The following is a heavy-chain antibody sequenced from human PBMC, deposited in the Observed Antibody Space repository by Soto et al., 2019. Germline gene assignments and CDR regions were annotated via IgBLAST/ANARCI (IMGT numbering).Heavy chain of an antibody. CDR3: VRQVYGGNFTRYFXY. Sequence: GESLRISCKGSGYSFTSYWIGWVRQMPGKGLEWMGIIYPGDSDTRYSPSFQGQVTISADKSISTAYLQWSSLKASDTAMYYCVRQVYGGNFTRYFXYWGQGTLVXVS. CDR2: IYPGDSDT. V-gene: IGHV5-51*01. CDR1: GYSFTSYW. D-gene: IGHD2-21*02. J-gene: IGHJ4*02.